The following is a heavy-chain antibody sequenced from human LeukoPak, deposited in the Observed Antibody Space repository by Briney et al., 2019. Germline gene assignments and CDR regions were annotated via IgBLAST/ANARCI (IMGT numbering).Heavy chain of an antibody. CDR2: IIPIFGTA. V-gene: IGHV1-69*05. J-gene: IGHJ6*02. CDR1: GGTFSSYA. Sequence: SVKVSCKASGGTFSSYAISWVRQAPGQGLEWMGGIIPIFGTANYAQKFQGRVTITRDTSASTAYMELSSLRSEDTAVYYCARAGTQYYGMDVWGQGTTVTVSS. CDR3: ARAGTQYYGMDV.